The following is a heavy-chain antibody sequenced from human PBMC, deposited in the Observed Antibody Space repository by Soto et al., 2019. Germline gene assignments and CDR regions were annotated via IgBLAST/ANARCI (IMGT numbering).Heavy chain of an antibody. J-gene: IGHJ6*02. D-gene: IGHD3-10*01. Sequence: SVKVSCKASGGTFSSYASSWGRQAPGQGLEWMGGIIPIFGTANYAQKFQGRVTITADESTSTAYMELSSLRSEDTAVYYCASPTMVSDYYYGMDVWGHGTTVTRSS. CDR3: ASPTMVSDYYYGMDV. CDR1: GGTFSSYA. V-gene: IGHV1-69*13. CDR2: IIPIFGTA.